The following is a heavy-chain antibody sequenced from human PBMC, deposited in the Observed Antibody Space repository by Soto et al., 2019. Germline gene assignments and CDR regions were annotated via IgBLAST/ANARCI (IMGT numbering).Heavy chain of an antibody. CDR2: IDPSDSYT. CDR1: GYSYTSYW. V-gene: IGHV5-10-1*01. D-gene: IGHD1-26*01. Sequence: GESLKISCKGSGYSYTSYWISWVRQMPGKGLEWMGRIDPSDSYTNYSPSFQGHVTISADKSISTAYLQWSSLKASDTAMYYCASSGSYYLDNWFDPWGQGTLVTVSS. J-gene: IGHJ5*02. CDR3: ASSGSYYLDNWFDP.